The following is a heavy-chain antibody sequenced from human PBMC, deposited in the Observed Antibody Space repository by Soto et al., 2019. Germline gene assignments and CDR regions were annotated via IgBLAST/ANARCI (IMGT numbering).Heavy chain of an antibody. CDR2: ISGSGGST. Sequence: GGSLRLSCAASGFTFSSYAMSWVRQAPGKGLEWVSAISGSGGSTYYADSVKGRFTISRDNSKNTLYLQMNSLRAEDTAVYYCARGTIQQLVGYGMDVWGQGTTVTVSS. J-gene: IGHJ6*02. D-gene: IGHD6-13*01. CDR1: GFTFSSYA. CDR3: ARGTIQQLVGYGMDV. V-gene: IGHV3-23*01.